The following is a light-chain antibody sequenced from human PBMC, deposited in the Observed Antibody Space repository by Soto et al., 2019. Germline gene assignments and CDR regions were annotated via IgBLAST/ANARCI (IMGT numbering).Light chain of an antibody. V-gene: IGKV3-20*01. Sequence: EIVFTQSPATLSLSPGERATLSCRASQSVSSYLLWYQQKPGQAPRLLIYGESRRATVIPDRFSGSGSGTDFTLTISRLEPEDFAVYYCQQSGTFGQGTKVDIK. CDR1: QSVSSY. CDR3: QQSGT. CDR2: GES. J-gene: IGKJ1*01.